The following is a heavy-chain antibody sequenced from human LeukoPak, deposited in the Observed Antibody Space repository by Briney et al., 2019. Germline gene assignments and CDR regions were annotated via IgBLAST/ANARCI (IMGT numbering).Heavy chain of an antibody. CDR3: ASRGGSGSPIYPNYNWFDP. Sequence: SETLSLTCTVSGGSISSSSYYWGWIRQPPGKGLEWIGSIYYSGSTNYNPSLKSRVTISVDKSKNQFSLKLSSVTAADTAVYYCASRGGSGSPIYPNYNWFDPWGQGTLVTVSS. V-gene: IGHV4-39*07. CDR2: IYYSGST. J-gene: IGHJ5*02. D-gene: IGHD3-10*01. CDR1: GGSISSSSYY.